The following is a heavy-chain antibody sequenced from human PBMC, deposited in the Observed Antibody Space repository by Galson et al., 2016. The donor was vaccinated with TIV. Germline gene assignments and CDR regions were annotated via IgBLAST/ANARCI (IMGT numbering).Heavy chain of an antibody. CDR2: IYYRWRT. J-gene: IGHJ6*02. CDR3: ARKAGYYYYAMDV. V-gene: IGHV4-30-4*01. CDR1: GAPIRDGDSF. Sequence: TLSLTCTVSGAPIRDGDSFWSWIRQSPGKGLEWIGYIYYRWRTFYNPSLKSRITISVDTSKHQFSVKLTSVTAADTAVYYCARKAGYYYYAMDVWGQGTTVTVSS.